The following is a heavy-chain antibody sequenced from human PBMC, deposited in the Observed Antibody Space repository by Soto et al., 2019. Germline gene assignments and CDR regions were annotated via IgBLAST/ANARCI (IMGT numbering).Heavy chain of an antibody. D-gene: IGHD6-19*01. CDR1: GGTFSSYA. CDR3: ARDRWYSSGSHYYYGMDV. Sequence: SVKVSCKASGGTFSSYAISWVRQAPGQGLEWMGGIIPIFGTANYAQKFQGRVTITADESTSTAYMELSSVTAADTAVYYCARDRWYSSGSHYYYGMDVCGQGTTVTVSS. CDR2: IIPIFGTA. V-gene: IGHV1-69*13. J-gene: IGHJ6*02.